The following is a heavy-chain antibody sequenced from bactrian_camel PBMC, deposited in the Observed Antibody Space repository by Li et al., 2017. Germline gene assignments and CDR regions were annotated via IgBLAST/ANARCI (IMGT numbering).Heavy chain of an antibody. CDR3: ATKPPGDCTAGSRAWGY. J-gene: IGHJ4*01. CDR1: GFPATVYC. V-gene: IGHV3S53*01. D-gene: IGHD3*01. Sequence: VQLVESGGGPVQAGGSLRLSCAASGFPATVYCMAWFRQTPGNEREGVASIAMDGTTKYADPVKGRFTISRDSAENTLYLRMNSLKPEDTARYYCATKPPGDCTAGSRAWGYWGQGTQVTVS. CDR2: IAMDGTT.